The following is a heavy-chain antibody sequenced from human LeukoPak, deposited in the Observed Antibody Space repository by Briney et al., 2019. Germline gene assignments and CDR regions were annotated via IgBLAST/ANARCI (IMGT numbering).Heavy chain of an antibody. CDR1: GFTFTSSA. CDR3: AAVYCSSTSCYREVMHFDL. J-gene: IGHJ2*01. CDR2: IVVGSGNT. V-gene: IGHV1-58*01. Sequence: SVKVSCKASGFTFTSSAVQWVRQARGQRLEWIGWIVVGSGNTNYAQKFQERVTITRDMSTSTAYMELSSLRSEDTAVYYCAAVYCSSTSCYREVMHFDLWGRGTLVTVSS. D-gene: IGHD2-2*02.